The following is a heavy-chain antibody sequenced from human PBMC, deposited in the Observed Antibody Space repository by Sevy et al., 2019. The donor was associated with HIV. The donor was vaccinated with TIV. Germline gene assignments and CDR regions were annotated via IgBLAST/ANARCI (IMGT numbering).Heavy chain of an antibody. V-gene: IGHV1-18*01. CDR1: GYNFNIYT. J-gene: IGHJ6*02. Sequence: SVKVSCQSSGYNFNIYTIHWVRQARGQGLEWVGRISPYDGDTDYDHNFHGRVSLTMDTSTSTAYLGLTSLRSDDTAVYFCTSDTWELLTGIAYYYSGMDVWGQGTTVTVSS. CDR3: TSDTWELLTGIAYYYSGMDV. CDR2: ISPYDGDT. D-gene: IGHD1-26*01.